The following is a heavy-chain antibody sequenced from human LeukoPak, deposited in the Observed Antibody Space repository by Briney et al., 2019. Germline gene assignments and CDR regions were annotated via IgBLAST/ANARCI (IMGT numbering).Heavy chain of an antibody. D-gene: IGHD3-10*01. V-gene: IGHV4-59*01. CDR1: GGSISSYY. CDR2: IYYSGGT. Sequence: SETLSLTCTVSGGSISSYYWTWIRQPPGKGLEWIGYIYYSGGTNYNPSLKSRVTISADTSMNQFSLKVSSVTATDTAVYYCARVLKAGNSGYYSDYWGPGTLVTVSS. J-gene: IGHJ4*02. CDR3: ARVLKAGNSGYYSDY.